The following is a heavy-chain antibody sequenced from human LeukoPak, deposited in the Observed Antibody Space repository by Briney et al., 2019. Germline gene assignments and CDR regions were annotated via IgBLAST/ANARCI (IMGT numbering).Heavy chain of an antibody. V-gene: IGHV6-1*01. J-gene: IGHJ6*02. Sequence: SQTLSLTCAISGDIVSSNSAAWNWIRQSPSRGLEWLGRTYYRSKWYNDYAVSVKSRITINPDTSKNQFSLQLNSVTPEDTAVYYCARGDSSGWPNYYYYYGMDVWGQGTTVTVSS. CDR2: TYYRSKWYN. D-gene: IGHD6-19*01. CDR3: ARGDSSGWPNYYYYYGMDV. CDR1: GDIVSSNSAA.